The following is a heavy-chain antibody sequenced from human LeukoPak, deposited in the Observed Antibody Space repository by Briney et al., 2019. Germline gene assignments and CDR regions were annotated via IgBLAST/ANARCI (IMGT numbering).Heavy chain of an antibody. D-gene: IGHD2-2*02. CDR2: IKQEGSEK. V-gene: IGHV3-7*01. Sequence: PGGSLRVSCAASGFTFSSYWMSWVRQAPGKGLEWVANIKQEGSEKYYVDTVKGRFTISRDNAKNPLYLQMNSLRAEDTAVYYCAREYPLKYFDYWGRGTQVTVSS. CDR1: GFTFSSYW. J-gene: IGHJ4*02. CDR3: AREYPLKYFDY.